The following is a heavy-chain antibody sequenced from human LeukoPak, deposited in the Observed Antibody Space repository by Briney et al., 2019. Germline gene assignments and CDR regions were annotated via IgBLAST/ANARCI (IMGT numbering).Heavy chain of an antibody. CDR2: IKQDGSEK. CDR3: ARDLAGPPQEAFDI. J-gene: IGHJ3*02. Sequence: GGSLRLSCAASGLTFSSYWMSWVRQAPGKGLEWVANIKQDGSEKHYVDSVTGRFTISRDNTKNSLYLQMNSLGADDTAVYYCARDLAGPPQEAFDIWGQGTMVTVSS. V-gene: IGHV3-7*01. CDR1: GLTFSSYW.